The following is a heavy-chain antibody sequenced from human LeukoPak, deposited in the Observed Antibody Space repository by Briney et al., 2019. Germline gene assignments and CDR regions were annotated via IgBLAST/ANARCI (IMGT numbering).Heavy chain of an antibody. D-gene: IGHD3-22*01. CDR2: INHSGST. J-gene: IGHJ4*02. Sequence: PETLSLTCAVYGGSFSGYYWSWIRQPPGKGLEWIGEINHSGSTNYNPSLKSRVTISVDTSKNQFSLKLSSVTAADTAVYYCARGFYYDSSGYYLDYWGQGTLVTVSS. CDR3: ARGFYYDSSGYYLDY. CDR1: GGSFSGYY. V-gene: IGHV4-34*01.